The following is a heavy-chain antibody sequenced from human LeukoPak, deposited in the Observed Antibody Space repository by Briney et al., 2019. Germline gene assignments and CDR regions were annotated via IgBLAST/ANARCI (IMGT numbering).Heavy chain of an antibody. J-gene: IGHJ6*03. CDR2: IYTSGST. V-gene: IGHV4-4*07. CDR3: ARGAYYMDV. Sequence: SATQSLTCTVSGGSISSYYWSWIRQPGGKGLEWIWRIYTSGSTNYNPSLKSRVTMSVDTSKNQFSLKRSSVTAADTAVYYCARGAYYMDVWGKGTTVTISS. CDR1: GGSISSYY.